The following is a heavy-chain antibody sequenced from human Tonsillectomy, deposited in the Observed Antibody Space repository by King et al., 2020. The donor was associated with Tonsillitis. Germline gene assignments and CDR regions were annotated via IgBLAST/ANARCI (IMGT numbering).Heavy chain of an antibody. D-gene: IGHD6-19*01. CDR2: ISSSSSYI. CDR3: ARGSTSSGCLDC. Sequence: EVQLVESGGGLVKPGGSLRLSCEASGFTFSSYSMNWVRQAPGKGLEWVSSISSSSSYIYYADAMKGRFTISRDNAKNSLYLQMNSLRAEDTAVYYCARGSTSSGCLDCWGQGTLVTVSS. J-gene: IGHJ4*02. V-gene: IGHV3-21*01. CDR1: GFTFSSYS.